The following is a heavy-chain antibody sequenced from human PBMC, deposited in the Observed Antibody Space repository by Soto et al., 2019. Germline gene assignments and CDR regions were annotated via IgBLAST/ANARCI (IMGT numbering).Heavy chain of an antibody. J-gene: IGHJ4*02. D-gene: IGHD1-26*01. Sequence: PGGSLRLSCAASGFTFSSYSMNWVRQAPGKGLEWVSSISSSSSYIYYADSVKGRFTISRDNAKNSLYLQMNSLRAEDTAVYYCARDSEWEPRGYYFEYWGQGTRVTVSS. CDR1: GFTFSSYS. CDR3: ARDSEWEPRGYYFEY. CDR2: ISSSSSYI. V-gene: IGHV3-21*01.